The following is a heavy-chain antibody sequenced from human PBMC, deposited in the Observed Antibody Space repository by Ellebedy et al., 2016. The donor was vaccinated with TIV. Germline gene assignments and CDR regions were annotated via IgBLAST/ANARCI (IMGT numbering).Heavy chain of an antibody. CDR2: ISGSGGST. D-gene: IGHD5-24*01. Sequence: GESLKISXAASGFTFSSYAMSWVRQAPGKGLEWVSAISGSGGSTYYADSVKGRFTISRDNSKNTLYLQMNSLRAEDTAVYYCAKVSNPKRWLLQSFAFDYWGQGTLVTVSS. J-gene: IGHJ4*02. CDR3: AKVSNPKRWLLQSFAFDY. V-gene: IGHV3-23*01. CDR1: GFTFSSYA.